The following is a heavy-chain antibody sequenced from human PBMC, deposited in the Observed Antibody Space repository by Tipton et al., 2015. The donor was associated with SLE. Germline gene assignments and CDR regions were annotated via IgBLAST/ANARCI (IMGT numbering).Heavy chain of an antibody. D-gene: IGHD3-3*01. V-gene: IGHV4-59*08. CDR3: ARHGYDFWSGYYPHVFDV. CDR2: IDQFGSA. Sequence: TLSLTCIVSGGSITGYYWSWIRQPPGKRLEWIGYIDQFGSANYNPSLQNRVTISVGRSKTQFSLKLRSVSAADSAMYYCARHGYDFWSGYYPHVFDVWGQGTMHTVSS. CDR1: GGSITGYY. J-gene: IGHJ3*01.